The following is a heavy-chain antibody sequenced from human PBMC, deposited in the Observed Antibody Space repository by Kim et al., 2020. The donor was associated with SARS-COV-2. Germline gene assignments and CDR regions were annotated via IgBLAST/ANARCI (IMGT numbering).Heavy chain of an antibody. D-gene: IGHD6-13*01. Sequence: SVKVSCKASGGTFSSYAISWVRQAPGQGLEWMGGIIPIFGTANYAQKFQGRVTITADESTSTAYMELSSLRSEDTAVYYCARVDPPQSGDRIAAAETYYYYGMDVWGQGTTVTVSS. CDR3: ARVDPPQSGDRIAAAETYYYYGMDV. CDR2: IIPIFGTA. V-gene: IGHV1-69*13. CDR1: GGTFSSYA. J-gene: IGHJ6*02.